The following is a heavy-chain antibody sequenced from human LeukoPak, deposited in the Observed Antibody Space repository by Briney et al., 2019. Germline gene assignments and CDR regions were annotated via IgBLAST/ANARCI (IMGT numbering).Heavy chain of an antibody. Sequence: ASVKVSCKASGGTFSSYAISWVRQAPGQGLEWMGGIIPIFGTANYAQKFQGRVTITTDESTSTAYMELSSLRSEDTAVYYCARGIYSSSWYEGDRFDPWGQGTLVTVSS. CDR2: IIPIFGTA. CDR1: GGTFSSYA. D-gene: IGHD6-13*01. V-gene: IGHV1-69*05. CDR3: ARGIYSSSWYEGDRFDP. J-gene: IGHJ5*02.